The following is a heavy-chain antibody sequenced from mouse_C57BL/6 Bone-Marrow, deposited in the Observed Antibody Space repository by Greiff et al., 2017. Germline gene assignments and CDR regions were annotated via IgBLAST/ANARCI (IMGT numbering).Heavy chain of an antibody. D-gene: IGHD1-1*01. J-gene: IGHJ1*03. CDR1: GFTFSDYG. CDR2: ISSGSSTI. Sequence: EVKLMESGGGLVKPGGSLKLSCAASGFTFSDYGMHWVRQAPEKGLEWVAYISSGSSTIYYADTVKGRFPISRDNAKNTLFLQMTSLRSEDTAMYYCARSDYYGSSYDWYFDVWGTGTTVTVSS. CDR3: ARSDYYGSSYDWYFDV. V-gene: IGHV5-17*01.